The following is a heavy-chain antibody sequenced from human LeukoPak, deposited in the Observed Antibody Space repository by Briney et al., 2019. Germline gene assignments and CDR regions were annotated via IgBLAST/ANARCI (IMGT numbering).Heavy chain of an antibody. V-gene: IGHV1-2*02. CDR2: INPNSGGT. Sequence: ASVKVSCKASGYTFTGYYMHWVRQAPGQGLEWMGWINPNSGGTNYAQKLQGRVTMATDTSTSTAYMELRSLRSDDTAVFYCARDQGGSLYPSGWFDPWGQGTLVTVAS. CDR1: GYTFTGYY. D-gene: IGHD1-26*01. J-gene: IGHJ5*02. CDR3: ARDQGGSLYPSGWFDP.